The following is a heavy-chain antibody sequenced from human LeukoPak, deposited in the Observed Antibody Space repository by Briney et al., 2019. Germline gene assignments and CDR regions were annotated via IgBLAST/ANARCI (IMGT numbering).Heavy chain of an antibody. Sequence: SETLSLTCTVSGGSISSYYWSWIRQPPGKGLEWIGYIYYSGSTNYNPSLKSRVTISVDTSKNQFSLKLSSVTAADTAVYYCARDRRIAVAGNFYYYMDVWGKGTTVTVSS. D-gene: IGHD6-19*01. CDR2: IYYSGST. CDR1: GGSISSYY. J-gene: IGHJ6*03. CDR3: ARDRRIAVAGNFYYYMDV. V-gene: IGHV4-59*01.